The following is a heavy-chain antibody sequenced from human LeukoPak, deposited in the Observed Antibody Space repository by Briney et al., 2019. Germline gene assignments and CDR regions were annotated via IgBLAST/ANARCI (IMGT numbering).Heavy chain of an antibody. CDR3: ARIFRYQLVDYYALDV. CDR1: GFTFSDYA. V-gene: IGHV3-21*01. CDR2: ISSRSTYI. Sequence: GGSLRLSCAASGFTFSDYAMDWVRQAPGKGLEWVSAISSRSTYIYYADSVKGRFTISRDNTKNSVSLQMNSLRAEDTAVYYCARIFRYQLVDYYALDVWGQGTTVTVSS. D-gene: IGHD2-2*01. J-gene: IGHJ6*02.